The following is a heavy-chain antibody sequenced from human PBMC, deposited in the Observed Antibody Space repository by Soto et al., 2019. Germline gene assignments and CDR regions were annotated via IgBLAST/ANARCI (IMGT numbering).Heavy chain of an antibody. Sequence: QVQLQESGPRLVSPSQTLSLTCTVSGGSIRSAAYCWSWIRQSPDKGLEWIGHIYDGGTTYSSPSLKGRVTISADTSETQFSLKLSSVSAAVTAVYYCARGPSGDKIDYWGQGIQVTVSS. J-gene: IGHJ4*02. CDR1: GGSIRSAAYC. CDR2: IYDGGTT. V-gene: IGHV4-30-4*01. CDR3: ARGPSGDKIDY. D-gene: IGHD7-27*01.